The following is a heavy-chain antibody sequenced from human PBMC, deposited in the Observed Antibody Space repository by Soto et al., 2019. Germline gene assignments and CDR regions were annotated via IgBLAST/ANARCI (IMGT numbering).Heavy chain of an antibody. Sequence: PSETLSLTCTVSGGSISNYYWSWTRQPPGKGLEWIGYIYDSGSTVYNPSLKSRVTISLDMSKNQFSLRLSSVTAADTAVYYCARAFGSSMPSLYWGQGTLVTV. V-gene: IGHV4-59*01. D-gene: IGHD2-2*01. CDR3: ARAFGSSMPSLY. CDR2: IYDSGST. CDR1: GGSISNYY. J-gene: IGHJ4*02.